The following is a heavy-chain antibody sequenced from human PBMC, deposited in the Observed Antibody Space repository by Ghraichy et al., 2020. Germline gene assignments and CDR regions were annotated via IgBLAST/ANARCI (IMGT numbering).Heavy chain of an antibody. D-gene: IGHD3-22*01. CDR1: GFTFSSYA. V-gene: IGHV3-23*01. CDR3: AKRDYYDSSGYAPLFDY. Sequence: GGSLRLSCAASGFTFSSYAMSWVRQAPGKGLVWVSGISGSGGSTYYADSVKGRFTISRDNSKNTLYLQMNSLRVEDTAVYYCAKRDYYDSSGYAPLFDYWGQGTLVTVSS. CDR2: ISGSGGST. J-gene: IGHJ4*02.